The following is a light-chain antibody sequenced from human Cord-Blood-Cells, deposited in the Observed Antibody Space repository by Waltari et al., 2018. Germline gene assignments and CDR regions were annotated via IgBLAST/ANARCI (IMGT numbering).Light chain of an antibody. V-gene: IGLV2-14*01. Sequence: QSALTQPASVSGSPGQSITISCTGTSSYAGGYNYVSWYQQHPGKAPKLMIYDVRNRPSGVSNRFSGSKSGNTASLTISGLQAEDEADYYCSSYTSSSPYVFGTGTKVTVL. J-gene: IGLJ1*01. CDR1: SSYAGGYNY. CDR2: DVR. CDR3: SSYTSSSPYV.